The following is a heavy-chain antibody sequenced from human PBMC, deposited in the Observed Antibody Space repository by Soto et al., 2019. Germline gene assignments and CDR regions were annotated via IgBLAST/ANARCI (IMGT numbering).Heavy chain of an antibody. Sequence: ASVKVSCKASGGTFSSYGISWVRQAPGQGLEWMGWISAYNGNTNYAQKLQGRVTMTTDTSTSTAYMELRSLRSDDTAVYYCARGLLWFGELLYNWFDPWGQGTLVTVSS. CDR3: ARGLLWFGELLYNWFDP. D-gene: IGHD3-10*01. CDR1: GGTFSSYG. CDR2: ISAYNGNT. V-gene: IGHV1-18*01. J-gene: IGHJ5*02.